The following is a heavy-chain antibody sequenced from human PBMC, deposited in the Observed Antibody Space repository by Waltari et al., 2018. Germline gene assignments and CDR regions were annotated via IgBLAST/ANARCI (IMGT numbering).Heavy chain of an antibody. CDR3: ATQGWLQPDAFDI. Sequence: QVQLQESGPGLVKPSETLSLTCAVSGYSISSGYYWGWIRQPPGKGLEWIGSIYHSGSTYYNPSLMSLVTISVDTSTNQFSLKLSSVTAADTAVYYCATQGWLQPDAFDIWGQGTMVTVSS. V-gene: IGHV4-38-2*01. CDR1: GYSISSGYY. D-gene: IGHD5-12*01. J-gene: IGHJ3*02. CDR2: IYHSGST.